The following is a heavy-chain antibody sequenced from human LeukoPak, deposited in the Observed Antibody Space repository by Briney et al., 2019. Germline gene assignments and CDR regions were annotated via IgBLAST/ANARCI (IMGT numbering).Heavy chain of an antibody. J-gene: IGHJ4*02. CDR3: AREGSLDY. V-gene: IGHV3-74*01. CDR2: INGDGTKT. CDR1: GFIFSIHW. Sequence: GGSLRLSCASSGFIFSIHWMHWVRQAPGKGLEWVSRINGDGTKTNYADSVKGRFIVSRDNARNTLFLQMNSLRDEDTAVYYCAREGSLDYWGQGTLVTVSS.